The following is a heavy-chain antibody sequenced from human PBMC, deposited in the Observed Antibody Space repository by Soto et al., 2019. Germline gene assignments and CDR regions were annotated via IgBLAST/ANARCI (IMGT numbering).Heavy chain of an antibody. CDR2: IYYSGST. D-gene: IGHD6-19*01. CDR3: ARLTKQWLAFDY. V-gene: IGHV4-59*08. Sequence: QVQLQESGPGLVKPSETLSLTCTVSGGSISSYYWSWIRQPPGKGLEWIGYIYYSGSTNYNPSLKSRVTISVDTSKNQCSLKLSSVTAADTAVYYCARLTKQWLAFDYWGQGTLVTVSS. J-gene: IGHJ4*02. CDR1: GGSISSYY.